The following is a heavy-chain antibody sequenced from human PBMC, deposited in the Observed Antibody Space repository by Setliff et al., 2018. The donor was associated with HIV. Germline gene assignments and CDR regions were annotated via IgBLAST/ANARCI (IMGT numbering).Heavy chain of an antibody. CDR1: GYSFTSYG. V-gene: IGHV1-18*01. CDR3: ARGVLITFGYQNWFDP. D-gene: IGHD3-16*01. CDR2: ISPYNGNT. Sequence: ASVKVSCKASGYSFTSYGINWVRQAPGQGLEWMGWISPYNGNTDHAQNFQGRVTMTTDTSTSTVYMELRSLISDDTAVYYCARGVLITFGYQNWFDPWGQGTLVTVSS. J-gene: IGHJ5*02.